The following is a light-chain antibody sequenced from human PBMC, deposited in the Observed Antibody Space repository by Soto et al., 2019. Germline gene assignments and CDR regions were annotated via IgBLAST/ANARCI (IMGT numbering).Light chain of an antibody. CDR1: QFVSRR. V-gene: IGKV3-15*01. CDR2: DTS. J-gene: IGKJ1*01. CDR3: QVYIHWPPGM. Sequence: EIVVTQSPATLSASPGERVTLSCRASQFVSRRLAWYQQRLGQVPRLLIYDTSTRAPGISARFSGSGSGTEFTLTIRSLLSEDLAVYYCQVYIHWPPGMFGPGTTVDIK.